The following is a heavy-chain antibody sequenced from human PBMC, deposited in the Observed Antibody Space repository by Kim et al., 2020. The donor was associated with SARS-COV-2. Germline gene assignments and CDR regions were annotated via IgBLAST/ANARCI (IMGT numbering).Heavy chain of an antibody. J-gene: IGHJ6*02. CDR2: ISSSGSTI. Sequence: GGSLRLSCAASGFTFSSYEMNWVRQAPGKGLEWVSYISSSGSTIYYADSVKGRFTISRDNAKNSLYLQMNSLRAEDTAVYYCARDKVSPYYYYGMDVWGQGTTVTVSS. V-gene: IGHV3-48*03. CDR3: ARDKVSPYYYYGMDV. CDR1: GFTFSSYE.